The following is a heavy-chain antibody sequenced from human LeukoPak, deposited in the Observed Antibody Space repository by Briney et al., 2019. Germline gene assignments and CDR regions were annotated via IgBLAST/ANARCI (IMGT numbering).Heavy chain of an antibody. CDR1: GFTFSSYA. J-gene: IGHJ4*02. Sequence: PGRSLRLSCAASGFTFSSYAMHWVRQAPGKGLEWVAVISYDGSNKYYADSVKGRFTISRDNSKNTLYLQMNSLRAEDTAVYYCARGHSSGWYLTDYWGQGTLVTVSS. CDR2: ISYDGSNK. CDR3: ARGHSSGWYLTDY. D-gene: IGHD6-19*01. V-gene: IGHV3-30-3*01.